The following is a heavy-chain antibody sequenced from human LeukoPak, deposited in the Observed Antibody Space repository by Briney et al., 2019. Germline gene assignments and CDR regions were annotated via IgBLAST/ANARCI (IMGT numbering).Heavy chain of an antibody. J-gene: IGHJ4*02. Sequence: SETLSLTCTVSGGSISSYYWSWIRQPAGKGLEWIGRIYTSGSTNYNPSLKSRVTMSVDTPKNQFSLKLSSVTAADTAVYYCARGYCTGGVCYPPYFDYWGQGTLVTVSS. V-gene: IGHV4-4*07. CDR2: IYTSGST. CDR3: ARGYCTGGVCYPPYFDY. CDR1: GGSISSYY. D-gene: IGHD2-8*02.